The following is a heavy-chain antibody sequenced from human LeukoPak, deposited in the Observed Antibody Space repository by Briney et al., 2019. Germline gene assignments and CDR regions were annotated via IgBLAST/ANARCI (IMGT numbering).Heavy chain of an antibody. J-gene: IGHJ6*02. CDR3: ARDSVYCSSTSCYGYYYGMDV. CDR2: ISSSSSTI. D-gene: IGHD2-2*01. CDR1: GFTFSSYS. V-gene: IGHV3-48*01. Sequence: PGGPLRLSCAASGFTFSSYSMNWVRQAPGKGLEWVSYISSSSSTIYYADSVKGRFTISRDNAKNSLYLQMNSLRAEDTAVYYCARDSVYCSSTSCYGYYYGMDVWGQGTTVTVSS.